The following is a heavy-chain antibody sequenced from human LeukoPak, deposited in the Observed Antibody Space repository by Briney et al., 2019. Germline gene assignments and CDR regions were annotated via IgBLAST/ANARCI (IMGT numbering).Heavy chain of an antibody. D-gene: IGHD3-10*01. CDR3: ARELWFGEEYNGSDP. J-gene: IGHJ5*02. CDR1: GGSISSYY. Sequence: PSETLSLTCTVSGGSISSYYWSWIRQPPGKGLEWIGYIYYSGSTNYNPSLKSRVTISVDTSKNQFSLKLSSVTAADTAVYYCARELWFGEEYNGSDPWGQGTLVTVSS. V-gene: IGHV4-59*01. CDR2: IYYSGST.